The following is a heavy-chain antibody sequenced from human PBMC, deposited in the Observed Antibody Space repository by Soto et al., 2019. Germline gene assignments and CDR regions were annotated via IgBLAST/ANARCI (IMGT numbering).Heavy chain of an antibody. CDR2: ISGDGINT. CDR3: ARRADTYNWADY. CDR1: GFMFSSHW. V-gene: IGHV3-74*01. Sequence: PWGSLRLSCAASGFMFSSHWMHWVRQAPGKGLVWVSRISGDGINTHYADSVKGRFTISRDNARNTLFLQMNSLTAEDTAVYYCARRADTYNWADYWGQGTLVTVSS. D-gene: IGHD1-1*01. J-gene: IGHJ4*02.